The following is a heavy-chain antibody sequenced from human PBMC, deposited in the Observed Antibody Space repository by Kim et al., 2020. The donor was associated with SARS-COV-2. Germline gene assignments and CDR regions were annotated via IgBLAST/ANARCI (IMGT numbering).Heavy chain of an antibody. Sequence: GGSLRLSCAASGFTFSSYAMSWVRQSPGKGLEWVSSLGSGTYYADSVKGRFTISGDNSKNTLYLQWSSLRPENTAVYYCAKDQRSGYGLADYFDYWGQGTLVTVPS. CDR3: AKDQRSGYGLADYFDY. CDR1: GFTFSSYA. D-gene: IGHD5-18*01. J-gene: IGHJ4*02. CDR2: LGSGT. V-gene: IGHV3-23*01.